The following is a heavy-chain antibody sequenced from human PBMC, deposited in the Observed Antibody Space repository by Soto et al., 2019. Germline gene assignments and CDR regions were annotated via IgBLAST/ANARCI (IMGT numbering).Heavy chain of an antibody. CDR2: IYHSGST. Sequence: SETLSLTCAVSSGSISSRNWWSWVRQPPGKGLEWIGEIYHSGSTNYNPSLKSRVTLSVDKSNNQFSLKLSSVTAADTAVYYCARGSTGFLDYWGQGTLVTVSS. V-gene: IGHV4-4*02. J-gene: IGHJ4*02. D-gene: IGHD3-3*01. CDR1: SGSISSRNW. CDR3: ARGSTGFLDY.